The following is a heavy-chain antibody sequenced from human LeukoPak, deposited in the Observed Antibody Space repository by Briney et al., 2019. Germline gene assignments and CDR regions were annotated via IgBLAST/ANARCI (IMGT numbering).Heavy chain of an antibody. V-gene: IGHV3-23*01. J-gene: IGHJ6*02. Sequence: GGSLRLSCAGSGFTFSNYGMSWVRQAPGKGPEWVSGLSNSGGSTIYADSVKGRFTISRDNSKNTLHLQMNSLRAEDTAIYYCAKDRSNTVTDSSRYYGMDVWGQGTTVTVSS. CDR1: GFTFSNYG. D-gene: IGHD4-17*01. CDR3: AKDRSNTVTDSSRYYGMDV. CDR2: LSNSGGST.